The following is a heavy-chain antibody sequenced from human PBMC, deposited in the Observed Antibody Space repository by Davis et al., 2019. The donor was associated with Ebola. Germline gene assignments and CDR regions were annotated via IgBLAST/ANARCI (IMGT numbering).Heavy chain of an antibody. CDR2: IIYIFGTP. CDR1: GGTFNSYT. CDR3: ATASSDYHYYYAMDV. V-gene: IGHV1-69*06. Sequence: AASVKVSCKASGGTFNSYTVSWVRQAPGQGLEWMGGIIYIFGTPNYAQKFQGRVTITAAKSTSTAYLELSSLRSEDTAVYYCATASSDYHYYYAMDVWGQGTTVTVSS. J-gene: IGHJ6*02. D-gene: IGHD3-22*01.